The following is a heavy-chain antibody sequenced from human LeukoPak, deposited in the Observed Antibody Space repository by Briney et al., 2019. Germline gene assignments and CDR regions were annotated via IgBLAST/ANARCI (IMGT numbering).Heavy chain of an antibody. V-gene: IGHV4-31*11. CDR2: IYYSGST. CDR1: GGSFSGYY. CDR3: ARASGQTGNWFDP. J-gene: IGHJ5*02. Sequence: KPSETLSLTCAVYGGSFSGYYWSWIRQHPGKGLEWIGYIYYSGSTYYNPSLKSRVTISVDTSKNQFSLKLSSVTAADTAVYYCARASGQTGNWFDPWGQGTLVTVSS.